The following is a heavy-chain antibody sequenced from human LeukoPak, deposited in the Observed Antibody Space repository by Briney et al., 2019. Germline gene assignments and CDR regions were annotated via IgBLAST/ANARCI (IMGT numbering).Heavy chain of an antibody. Sequence: GGSLRLSCAASGFTFSSYGMHWVRQAPGKGLEWVVVIWYDGSNKYYADSVKGRFTISRDNSKNTLYLQMNSLRAEDTAVYYCAKDTTSGFEIVGAFDIWGQGTMVTVSS. CDR2: IWYDGSNK. J-gene: IGHJ3*02. D-gene: IGHD3-22*01. V-gene: IGHV3-33*06. CDR1: GFTFSSYG. CDR3: AKDTTSGFEIVGAFDI.